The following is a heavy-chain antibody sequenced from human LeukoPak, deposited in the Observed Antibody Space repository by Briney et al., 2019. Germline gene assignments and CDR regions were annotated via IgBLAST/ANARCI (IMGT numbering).Heavy chain of an antibody. V-gene: IGHV3-21*01. D-gene: IGHD5-18*01. CDR2: ISSSSSYI. J-gene: IGHJ4*02. Sequence: PGRSPRLSCAASGFTFSSYSMNWVRQAPGKGLEWVSSISSSSSYIYYADSVKGRFTISRDNAKNSLYLQMNSLRAEDTAVYYCASLGYSYGYPFDYWGQGTLVTVSS. CDR1: GFTFSSYS. CDR3: ASLGYSYGYPFDY.